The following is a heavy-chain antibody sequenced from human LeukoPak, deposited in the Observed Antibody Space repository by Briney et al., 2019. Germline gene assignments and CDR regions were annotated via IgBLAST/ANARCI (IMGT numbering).Heavy chain of an antibody. D-gene: IGHD3-16*01. CDR1: GYTFTMYY. J-gene: IGHJ6*03. V-gene: IGHV1-46*01. CDR2: INPSDGAT. Sequence: ASVKVSCKASGYTFTMYYIHWVRQAPGQGLEWMGMINPSDGATTYAQRFQSRVTMTRDMSTTTVYMDLRSLRSEDTAVYFCARGERGGLSGNLGGLFATYHTYYYMDVWGRGTTVTVSS. CDR3: ARGERGGLSGNLGGLFATYHTYYYMDV.